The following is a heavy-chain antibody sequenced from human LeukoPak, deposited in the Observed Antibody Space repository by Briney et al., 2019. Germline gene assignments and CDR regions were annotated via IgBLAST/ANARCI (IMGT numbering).Heavy chain of an antibody. CDR3: ARGQWGLDY. CDR2: ISPDGTTS. CDR1: GFTFSDHY. Sequence: GGSLGLSCAAAGFTFSDHYMTWIRQAPGKALEWVSYISPDGTTSYYADSLKGRFTVSRDNAKNSLYLQMNSLSAEDTAVYFCARGQWGLDYWGQGALVTVSS. V-gene: IGHV3-11*01. J-gene: IGHJ4*02. D-gene: IGHD1-26*01.